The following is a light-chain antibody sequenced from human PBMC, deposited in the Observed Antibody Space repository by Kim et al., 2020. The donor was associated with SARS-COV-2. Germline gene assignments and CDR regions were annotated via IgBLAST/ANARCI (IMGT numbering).Light chain of an antibody. CDR3: HQYNSYSHT. CDR1: QRIADH. V-gene: IGKV1-16*01. CDR2: AAS. J-gene: IGKJ2*01. Sequence: IQMTQSPSSLSTSVGDSVTITCRASQRIADHLNWYQQKPGKAPKILIYAASSLQSGVPSRFSGSGFGTEFTLTISSLQPDDFATYYCHQYNSYSHTFGQGTKLEI.